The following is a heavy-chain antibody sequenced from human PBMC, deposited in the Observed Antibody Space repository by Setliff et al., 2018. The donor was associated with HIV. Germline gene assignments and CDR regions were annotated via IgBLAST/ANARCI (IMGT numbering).Heavy chain of an antibody. CDR3: ARHGRQCSGVFYAQACDFEY. J-gene: IGHJ4*02. CDR1: GGSISSATHY. Sequence: PSETLSLTCTVSGGSISSATHYWGWIRQPPGKGLAWIGSIFYSGSSHYNPSLKSRAIISVDTSKNQFSLRLSSVTAADTAVYYCARHGRQCSGVFYAQACDFEYWGQGVLVTVSS. V-gene: IGHV4-39*01. D-gene: IGHD6-19*01. CDR2: IFYSGSS.